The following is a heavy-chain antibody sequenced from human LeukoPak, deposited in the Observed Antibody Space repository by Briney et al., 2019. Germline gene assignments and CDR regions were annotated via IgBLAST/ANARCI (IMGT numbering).Heavy chain of an antibody. CDR3: AKDRVSAAMAGYYFDY. CDR1: GFTFSSYG. J-gene: IGHJ4*02. D-gene: IGHD5-18*01. V-gene: IGHV3-30*02. CDR2: IRYDGSNK. Sequence: GGSLRLSCAASGFTFSSYGMHWVRQAPGKGLEWVAFIRYDGSNKYYADSVKGRLTISRDNSKNTLYLQMNSLRAEDTAVYYCAKDRVSAAMAGYYFDYWGQGTLVTVSS.